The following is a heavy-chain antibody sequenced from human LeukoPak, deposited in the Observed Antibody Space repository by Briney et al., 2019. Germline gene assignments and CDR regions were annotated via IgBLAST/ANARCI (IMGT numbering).Heavy chain of an antibody. CDR3: ATYAAKQAATHFDY. CDR1: GYTLTELS. CDR2: FDPEDGET. V-gene: IGHV1-24*01. J-gene: IGHJ4*02. Sequence: ASVKVSCKVSGYTLTELSMHWVRQAPGKGLEWMGGFDPEDGETIYAQKFQGRVTMTEDTSTDTAYMELSSLRSEDTAVYYCATYAAKQAATHFDYWGQGTLVTVFS. D-gene: IGHD1-26*01.